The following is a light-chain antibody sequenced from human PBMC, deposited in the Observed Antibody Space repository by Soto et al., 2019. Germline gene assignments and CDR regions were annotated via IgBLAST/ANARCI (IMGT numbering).Light chain of an antibody. CDR1: SGSIARNY. Sequence: NFMLTQPHSVSESPGKTVTISCTRSSGSIARNYVQWYHQRPGSSPTTVIYEDNQRPSGVPDRFSGSIDSSSNSASLTISGMETEDEADYFCQSYDATNQVFGGGTKVTVL. J-gene: IGLJ3*02. CDR3: QSYDATNQV. CDR2: EDN. V-gene: IGLV6-57*01.